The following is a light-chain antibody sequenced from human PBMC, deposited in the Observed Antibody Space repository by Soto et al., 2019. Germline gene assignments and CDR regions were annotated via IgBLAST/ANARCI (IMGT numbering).Light chain of an antibody. Sequence: QSVLTQPPSASGTPGQRVTISCSGSSSNIGTNPVNWYQQLPGTAPKLLIYTNYQRPSGVPDRFSGSKSGTSASLAIIGLQSEDEADYYCAAWDDSLNGHVFGTGTKLTVL. CDR3: AAWDDSLNGHV. CDR2: TNY. J-gene: IGLJ1*01. CDR1: SSNIGTNP. V-gene: IGLV1-44*01.